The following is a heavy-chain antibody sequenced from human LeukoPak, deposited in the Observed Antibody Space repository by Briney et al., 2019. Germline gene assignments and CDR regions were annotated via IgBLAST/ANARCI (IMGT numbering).Heavy chain of an antibody. CDR2: IYTSGST. CDR3: ARAFRGIFGVFEAFGI. CDR1: GGSISSYY. Sequence: PSETLSLTCTVSGGSISSYYWSWIRQPAGKGLEWIGRIYTSGSTNYNPSLKSRVTISEDTSKNQFSLKLSSVTAADTAVYYCARAFRGIFGVFEAFGIWGQGTMVTVSS. D-gene: IGHD3-3*01. V-gene: IGHV4-4*07. J-gene: IGHJ3*02.